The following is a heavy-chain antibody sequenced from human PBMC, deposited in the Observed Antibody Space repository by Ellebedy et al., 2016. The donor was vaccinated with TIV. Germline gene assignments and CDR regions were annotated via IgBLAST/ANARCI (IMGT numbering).Heavy chain of an antibody. V-gene: IGHV3-7*01. D-gene: IGHD4-17*01. Sequence: GESLKISCAASGFSFRSYWMSWVRQAPGKGLEWVANIYQDGSVQYYLDSVKGRFTISRDNAINPLFLQMNSLRAGDTAVYYCARRGSYGDYAVQVNSWFDSWGRGTLVTVSS. CDR3: ARRGSYGDYAVQVNSWFDS. CDR2: IYQDGSVQ. J-gene: IGHJ5*01. CDR1: GFSFRSYW.